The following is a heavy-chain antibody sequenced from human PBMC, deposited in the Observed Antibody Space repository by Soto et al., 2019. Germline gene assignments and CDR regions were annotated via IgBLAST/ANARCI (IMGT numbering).Heavy chain of an antibody. D-gene: IGHD2-2*02. CDR2: INHSGST. Sequence: SETLSLTCAVYGGSFSGYYWSWIRQPPGKGLEWIGEINHSGSTNYSPSLKSRVTISVDTSKNQFSLKLSSVTAADTAVYYCGGIVVVPAAIGGSITTANNWFDPWGQGTLVTVSS. J-gene: IGHJ5*02. CDR3: GGIVVVPAAIGGSITTANNWFDP. CDR1: GGSFSGYY. V-gene: IGHV4-34*01.